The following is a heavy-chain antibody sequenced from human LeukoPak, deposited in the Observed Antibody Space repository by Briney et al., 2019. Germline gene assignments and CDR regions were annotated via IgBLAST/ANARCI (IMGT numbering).Heavy chain of an antibody. CDR2: IYYGGST. D-gene: IGHD5-24*01. CDR3: ASADGYKIDY. Sequence: NTSETLSLTCTVSGDSISGSSYYWGWIRQPPGKGLEWIGNIYYGGSTYYNPSLKSRVSISVDTSNNQFSLKVSSVTAADTAVYYCASADGYKIDYWGQGTLVTVSS. V-gene: IGHV4-39*01. J-gene: IGHJ4*02. CDR1: GDSISGSSYY.